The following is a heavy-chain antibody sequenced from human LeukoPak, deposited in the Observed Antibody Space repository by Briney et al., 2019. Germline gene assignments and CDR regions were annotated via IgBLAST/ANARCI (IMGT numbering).Heavy chain of an antibody. D-gene: IGHD4-23*01. CDR2: IYHSGST. CDR3: ARSDYGGVWFDP. V-gene: IGHV4-30-2*01. J-gene: IGHJ5*02. CDR1: GGSISSGGYY. Sequence: PSETLSLTCTVSGGSISSGGYYWSWIRQPPGKGLEWIGYIYHSGSTYYNPSLKSRVTISVDRSKNQFSLKLSSVTAADTAVYYCARSDYGGVWFDPWGQGTLVTVSS.